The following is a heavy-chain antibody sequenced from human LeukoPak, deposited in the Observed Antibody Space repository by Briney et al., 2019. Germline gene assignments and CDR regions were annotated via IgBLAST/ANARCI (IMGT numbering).Heavy chain of an antibody. D-gene: IGHD2-2*01. CDR3: ARSGYCSSSSCYRESDGLDF. CDR2: VSTYNGNT. CDR1: GYNFISYG. J-gene: IGHJ3*01. V-gene: IGHV1-18*03. Sequence: ASVKVSCKASGYNFISYGVSWVRQAPGQGLEWMGWVSTYNGNTNYAQNLQYRVTMTTDPATSTAYMELTNLRSGDMAVYYCARSGYCSSSSCYRESDGLDFWGQGTMVTVSS.